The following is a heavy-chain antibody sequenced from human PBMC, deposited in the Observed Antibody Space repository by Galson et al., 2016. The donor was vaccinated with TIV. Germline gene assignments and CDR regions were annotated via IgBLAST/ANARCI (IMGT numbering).Heavy chain of an antibody. CDR3: TRGGMQLWTSVAFDL. D-gene: IGHD5-18*01. Sequence: SLRLSCAASGFNFSDYFMNWVRQAPGEGLEWLSYTSTSGVTTYYGDSVKGRFTISRDNGKNFVYLQMNSLRDEDTALYFCTRGGMQLWTSVAFDLWGQGTTVTVSS. V-gene: IGHV3-11*01. CDR1: GFNFSDYF. CDR2: TSTSGVTT. J-gene: IGHJ3*01.